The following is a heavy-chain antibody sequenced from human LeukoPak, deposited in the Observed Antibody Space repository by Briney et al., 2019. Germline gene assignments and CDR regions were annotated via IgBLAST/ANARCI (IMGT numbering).Heavy chain of an antibody. D-gene: IGHD5-18*01. V-gene: IGHV1-46*01. CDR1: GYTFTSYY. J-gene: IGHJ4*02. Sequence: ASVKVSCKASGYTFTSYYMHWVRQAPGQGLNGLGIINPSGGSTSYAQKFQGRVTTTRDTSTSTVYMELSSLRSEDTAVYYCARDPGEGYSYEGYFDYWGQGTLVTVSS. CDR2: INPSGGST. CDR3: ARDPGEGYSYEGYFDY.